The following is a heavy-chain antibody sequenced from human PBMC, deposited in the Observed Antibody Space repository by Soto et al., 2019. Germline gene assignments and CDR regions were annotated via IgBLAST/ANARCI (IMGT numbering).Heavy chain of an antibody. CDR3: ASNALQLTTVTTYLFDY. Sequence: ASVKVSCKASGYTFTGYYMHWVRQAPGQGLEWMGWINPNSGGTNYAQKFQGWVTMTRDTSTSTAYMELSSLRSEDTAVYYCASNALQLTTVTTYLFDYWGQGTLVTVSS. V-gene: IGHV1-2*04. J-gene: IGHJ4*02. CDR2: INPNSGGT. D-gene: IGHD4-17*01. CDR1: GYTFTGYY.